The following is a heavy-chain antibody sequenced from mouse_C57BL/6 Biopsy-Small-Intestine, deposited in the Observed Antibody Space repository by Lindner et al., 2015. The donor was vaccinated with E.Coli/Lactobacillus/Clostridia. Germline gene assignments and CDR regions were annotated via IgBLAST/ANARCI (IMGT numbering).Heavy chain of an antibody. CDR3: ANFDICFAY. Sequence: LQESGAEVVKPGASVKLSCTASGFNIKDYYVHWVKQRTKQDLEWIGRIDPEDGETKYAPKFQGRATITVDTSSNTAYLHLSSLTSEDTAVYYCANFDICFAYWGQGTILTVSS. CDR1: GFNIKDYY. V-gene: IGHV14-2*01. J-gene: IGHJ2*01. D-gene: IGHD4-1*02. CDR2: IDPEDGET.